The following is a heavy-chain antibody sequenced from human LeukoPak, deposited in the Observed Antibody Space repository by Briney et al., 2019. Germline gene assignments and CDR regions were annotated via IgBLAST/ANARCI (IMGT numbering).Heavy chain of an antibody. V-gene: IGHV3-30*02. CDR1: GFIFSSYG. Sequence: GGSLRLSCAASGFIFSSYGMHWVRQAPGKGLEWVAFIRYEGTIKCYADSVKVRFTISRDNSKNTLYLQMNGLRPEDTAVYFCAKDWGNKFASGSSYLDSWGQGTLVTVSS. CDR2: IRYEGTIK. D-gene: IGHD3-10*01. CDR3: AKDWGNKFASGSSYLDS. J-gene: IGHJ4*02.